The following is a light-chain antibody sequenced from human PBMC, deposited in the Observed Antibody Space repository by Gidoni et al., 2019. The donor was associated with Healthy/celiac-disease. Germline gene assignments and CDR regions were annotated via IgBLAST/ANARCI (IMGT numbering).Light chain of an antibody. J-gene: IGKJ1*01. CDR1: QSISSW. V-gene: IGKV1-5*03. CDR3: QQYNSYPPTWT. CDR2: KAS. Sequence: DIQMTQSPSTLSASVGDRVTITCRASQSISSWLAWYQQKPGKAPKLLIYKASSLESGVPSRFSGSGSGTEFTLTISSLQPDDFATYYCQQYNSYPPTWTFGQXTKVEIK.